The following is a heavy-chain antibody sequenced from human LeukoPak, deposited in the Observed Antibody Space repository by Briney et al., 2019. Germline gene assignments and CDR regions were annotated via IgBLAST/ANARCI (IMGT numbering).Heavy chain of an antibody. V-gene: IGHV1-18*04. J-gene: IGHJ3*02. Sequence: GASVRVSRKASGYTFTSYGISWVRQAPGQGLEWMGWISAYNGNTNYAQKLQGRVTMTTDTSTSTAYMELRSLRSDDTAVYYCARLGAAGIGYRNASDIWGQGTMVTVSS. CDR3: ARLGAAGIGYRNASDI. CDR2: ISAYNGNT. D-gene: IGHD6-13*01. CDR1: GYTFTSYG.